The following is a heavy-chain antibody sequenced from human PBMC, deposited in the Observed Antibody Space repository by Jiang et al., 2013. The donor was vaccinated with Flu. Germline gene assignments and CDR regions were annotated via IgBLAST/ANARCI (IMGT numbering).Heavy chain of an antibody. Sequence: GPGLVKPSETLSLTCTVSGGSISSYYWSWIRQPPGKGLEWIGYIYYSGSTNYNPSLKSRVTISVDTSKNQFSLKLSSVTAADTAVYYCARGVSDSSGLFGYWGQGTLVTVSS. CDR1: GGSISSYY. J-gene: IGHJ4*02. CDR2: IYYSGST. V-gene: IGHV4-59*01. CDR3: ARGVSDSSGLFGY. D-gene: IGHD3-22*01.